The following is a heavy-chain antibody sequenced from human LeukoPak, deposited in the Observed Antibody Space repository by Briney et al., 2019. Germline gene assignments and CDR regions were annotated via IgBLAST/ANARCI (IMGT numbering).Heavy chain of an antibody. CDR1: GGSISSYY. CDR3: AGTWDDIVVVPAAISGWFDP. D-gene: IGHD2-2*01. V-gene: IGHV4-59*01. J-gene: IGHJ5*02. Sequence: SETLSLTCPVSGGSISSYYWSWIRQPPGKGLEWIGYIYYSGSTNYNPSLKSRVTISVDTSKNQFSLKLSSVTAADTAVYYRAGTWDDIVVVPAAISGWFDPWGQGTLVTVSS. CDR2: IYYSGST.